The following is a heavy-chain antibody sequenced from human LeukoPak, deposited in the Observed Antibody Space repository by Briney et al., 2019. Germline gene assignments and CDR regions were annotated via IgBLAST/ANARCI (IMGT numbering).Heavy chain of an antibody. CDR1: GFTFSGYS. Sequence: GGSLRLSCAASGFTFSGYSMNWVRQAPGKGLEGVSVISGSGGNTYYADSVKGRFTISRDNSKNTLYLQMNSLRAEDTAVYYCAKGRAAAGQINLNSHFDYWGQGTLVTVSS. V-gene: IGHV3-23*01. CDR2: ISGSGGNT. J-gene: IGHJ4*02. CDR3: AKGRAAAGQINLNSHFDY. D-gene: IGHD6-13*01.